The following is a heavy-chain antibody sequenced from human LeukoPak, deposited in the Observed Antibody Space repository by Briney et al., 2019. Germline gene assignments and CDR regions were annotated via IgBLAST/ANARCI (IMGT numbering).Heavy chain of an antibody. V-gene: IGHV4-4*07. Sequence: SETLSLTCSVSGGSVRSYYWSWIRRPPGKGLEWIGRIYPSGATHYNPSLKSRVTISVDTSKNQFSLNLSSVTAADTAVYYCAREGGWSGYFDLWGRGTLVTVSS. CDR2: IYPSGAT. J-gene: IGHJ2*01. D-gene: IGHD6-19*01. CDR1: GGSVRSYY. CDR3: AREGGWSGYFDL.